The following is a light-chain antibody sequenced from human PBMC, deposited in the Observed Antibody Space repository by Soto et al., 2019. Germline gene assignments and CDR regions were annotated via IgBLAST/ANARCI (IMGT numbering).Light chain of an antibody. V-gene: IGKV1-5*01. CDR1: QSISSW. Sequence: DIQMTQSPSTLSASVGDRVTITCRASQSISSWLAWYQQKPGKAPKLLIYDASSLESGVPSRFSGSGSGTEFTLPINSLQPDDFATYYCQQYNSYPFTFGPGTKVDIK. CDR3: QQYNSYPFT. CDR2: DAS. J-gene: IGKJ3*01.